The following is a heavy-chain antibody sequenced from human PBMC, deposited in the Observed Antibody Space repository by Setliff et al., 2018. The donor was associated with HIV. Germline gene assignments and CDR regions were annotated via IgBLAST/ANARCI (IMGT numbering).Heavy chain of an antibody. V-gene: IGHV3-23*01. CDR2: ISGSSSIK. Sequence: GESLKISCAASGFTFRDYAMIWVRQAPGMGLEWVSTISGSSSIKEYADFVKGRFSISRVNSKDTVFLQMDSLRAEDTAIYYCAKGTKITTALYLAYWGQGTLVTVSS. D-gene: IGHD6-13*01. CDR3: AKGTKITTALYLAY. CDR1: GFTFRDYA. J-gene: IGHJ1*01.